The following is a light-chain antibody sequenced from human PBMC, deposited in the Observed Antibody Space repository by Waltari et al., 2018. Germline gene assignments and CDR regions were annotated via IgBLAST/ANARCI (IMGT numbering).Light chain of an antibody. J-gene: IGKJ1*01. CDR2: AAS. CDR3: QQSYSTFVT. Sequence: DIQMTQSPSSLSASVGDRVTLTCRASQSISSYLNWYQQKPGKAHKLLIYAASSVQSAFPSRFSGSGSGKDFTLTISSLQPEYFATYYCQQSYSTFVTFGQATKVEIK. V-gene: IGKV1-39*01. CDR1: QSISSY.